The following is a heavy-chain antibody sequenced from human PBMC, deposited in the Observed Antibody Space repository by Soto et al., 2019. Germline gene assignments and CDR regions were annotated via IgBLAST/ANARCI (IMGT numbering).Heavy chain of an antibody. V-gene: IGHV1-18*01. J-gene: IGHJ6*02. CDR1: GYTFTNYG. CDR3: AREAPAPYYFYGMDV. CDR2: ISGYNGNT. Sequence: QVQLVQSGAEVKKPGASVKVSCKASGYTFTNYGFSWVRQAPGQGLEWLGWISGYNGNTKYVEKFQGGVTMTADTPTSTAHTELRSLRSDDTDVYYCAREAPAPYYFYGMDVWGQGTAVTVSS.